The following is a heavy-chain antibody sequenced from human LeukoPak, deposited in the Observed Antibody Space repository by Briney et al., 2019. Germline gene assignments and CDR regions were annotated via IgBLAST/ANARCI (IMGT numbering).Heavy chain of an antibody. CDR3: ASWNIAMVTYDY. Sequence: PSETLSLTCTVSGXSISSSSYYWGWIRQPPGKGLEWIGIIYYSGRSFYNPSLKSRVTISVDTSKNHFSLKLSSVTAADTAVFYCASWNIAMVTYDYWGQGTLVTVSS. CDR1: GXSISSSSYY. J-gene: IGHJ4*02. CDR2: IYYSGRS. D-gene: IGHD5-18*01. V-gene: IGHV4-39*02.